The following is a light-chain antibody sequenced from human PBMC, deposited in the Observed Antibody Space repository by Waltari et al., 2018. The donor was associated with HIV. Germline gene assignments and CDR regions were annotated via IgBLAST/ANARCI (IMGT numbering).Light chain of an antibody. CDR1: SSDIGAYDP. CDR3: SSYGDNNWVL. Sequence: QSALTQPPSASGSLGQSVTISCIGSSSDIGAYDPVSLFQPPPHNAPTLLLYEVTKRPSGVPDRFSGSRSGNTAFLTVSGLQPNDTAAYFCSSYGDNNWVLFGGGTNLTVL. J-gene: IGLJ2*01. V-gene: IGLV2-8*01. CDR2: EVT.